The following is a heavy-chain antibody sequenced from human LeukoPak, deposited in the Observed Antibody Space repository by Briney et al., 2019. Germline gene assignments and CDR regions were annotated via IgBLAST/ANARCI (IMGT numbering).Heavy chain of an antibody. D-gene: IGHD3-22*01. V-gene: IGHV1-69*04. Sequence: SVKVSCKASGGTFSSYAISWVRQAPGQGLEWMGRIIPILGIANYAQKFQGRVTITADKSTSTAYMELSSLRSEDTAVYYCARGRYYYDSSGYYPGYWGRGTLVTVSS. J-gene: IGHJ4*02. CDR1: GGTFSSYA. CDR2: IIPILGIA. CDR3: ARGRYYYDSSGYYPGY.